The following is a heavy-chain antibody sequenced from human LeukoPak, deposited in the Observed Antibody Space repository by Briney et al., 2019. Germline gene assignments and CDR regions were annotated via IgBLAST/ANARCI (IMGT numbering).Heavy chain of an antibody. CDR1: GFTFSSYA. Sequence: GGSLRLSCAASGFTFSSYAMSWVRQAPGKGLEWVAVISYDGSNKYYADSVKGRFTISRDNSKNTLYLQMNSLRAEDTAVYYCAKDLENYWGQGTLVTVSS. J-gene: IGHJ4*02. D-gene: IGHD5-24*01. CDR2: ISYDGSNK. CDR3: AKDLENY. V-gene: IGHV3-30*18.